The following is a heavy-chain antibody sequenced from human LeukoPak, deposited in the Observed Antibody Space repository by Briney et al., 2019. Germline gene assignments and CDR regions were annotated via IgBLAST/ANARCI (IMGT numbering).Heavy chain of an antibody. J-gene: IGHJ4*02. CDR3: ARGTGPTYRTYYFDY. CDR1: GASISSYY. CDR2: IYYSGST. Sequence: SETLSLTCTVSGASISSYYWSWIRHPPGEGLEWIGYIYYSGSTDYNPSLKSRVTISVDTSKNQFSLKLSSVTAADTAVYYCARGTGPTYRTYYFDYWGQGTLVTVSS. D-gene: IGHD1-1*01. V-gene: IGHV4-59*01.